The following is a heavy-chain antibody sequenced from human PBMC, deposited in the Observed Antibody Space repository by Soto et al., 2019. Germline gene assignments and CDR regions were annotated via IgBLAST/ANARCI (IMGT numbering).Heavy chain of an antibody. Sequence: PSETLSLTCTVSGGSISSYYWSWIRQPPGKGLEWIGYIYYSGSTNYNPSLKSRVTISVDTSKNQFSLKLSSVTAADTAVYYCARYAGIAVTDFDYWGQGTLVTVSA. CDR1: GGSISSYY. J-gene: IGHJ4*02. V-gene: IGHV4-59*01. CDR3: ARYAGIAVTDFDY. CDR2: IYYSGST. D-gene: IGHD6-19*01.